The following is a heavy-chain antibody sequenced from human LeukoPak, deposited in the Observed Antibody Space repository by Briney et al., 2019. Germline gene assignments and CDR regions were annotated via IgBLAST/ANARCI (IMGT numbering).Heavy chain of an antibody. J-gene: IGHJ4*02. V-gene: IGHV3-30*18. CDR2: ISYDGSNK. CDR1: GFTFSSYG. Sequence: PGRSLRLSCAASGFTFSSYGMHWVRQAPGKGLEWVAVISYDGSNKYYADSVKGRFTISRDNSKNTLYLQKNSLRAEDTAVYYCAKDHSYYYGSGSYLDFLDYWGQGTLVTVSS. D-gene: IGHD3-10*01. CDR3: AKDHSYYYGSGSYLDFLDY.